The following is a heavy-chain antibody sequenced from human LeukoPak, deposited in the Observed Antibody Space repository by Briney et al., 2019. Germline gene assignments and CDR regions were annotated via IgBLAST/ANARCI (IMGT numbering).Heavy chain of an antibody. CDR2: ISGSGGTS. J-gene: IGHJ6*03. CDR3: AKTSLSDPSGHYYYMDV. CDR1: GFIFSRYG. V-gene: IGHV3-23*01. D-gene: IGHD3-3*01. Sequence: PGGTLRLSCAASGFIFSRYGMSWVRQAPGKGLEWVSAISGSGGTSYYADSVKARFTISRDNSQNTVSLQLNNLRIEDTALYYCAKTSLSDPSGHYYYMDVWGKGTTVTVSS.